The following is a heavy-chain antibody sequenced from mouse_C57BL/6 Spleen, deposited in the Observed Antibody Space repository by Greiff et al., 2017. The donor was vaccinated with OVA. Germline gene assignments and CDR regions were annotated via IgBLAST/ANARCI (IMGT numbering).Heavy chain of an antibody. CDR2: IYPGSGST. CDR1: GYTFTSYW. J-gene: IGHJ1*03. V-gene: IGHV1-55*01. CDR3: ARRSRPWYFDV. Sequence: QVHVKQPGAELVKPGASVKMSCKASGYTFTSYWITWVKQRPGQGLEWIGDIYPGSGSTNYNEKFKSKATLTVDTSSSTAYMQLSSLTSADSAVYDCARRSRPWYFDVWGTGTTVTVSS.